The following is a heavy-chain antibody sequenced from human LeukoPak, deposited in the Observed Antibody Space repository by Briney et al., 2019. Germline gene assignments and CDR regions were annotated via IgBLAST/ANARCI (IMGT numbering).Heavy chain of an antibody. V-gene: IGHV4-34*01. J-gene: IGHJ6*03. CDR2: ISHSGST. D-gene: IGHD6-6*01. Sequence: SETLSLTCAVYGGSFSGYYWSWIRQPPGEGLEWIGEISHSGSTNYNPSLKSRVTISVDTSKNQFSLKLSSVTAADTAVYYCAREGSIAARPRANYMDVWGKGTTVTVSS. CDR1: GGSFSGYY. CDR3: AREGSIAARPRANYMDV.